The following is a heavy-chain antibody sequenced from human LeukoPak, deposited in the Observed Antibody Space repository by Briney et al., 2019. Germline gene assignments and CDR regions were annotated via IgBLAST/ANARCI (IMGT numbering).Heavy chain of an antibody. CDR1: QFTFSSYS. CDR2: ISSSSSYI. D-gene: IGHD2-15*01. J-gene: IGHJ6*02. Sequence: PGGSLRLSCAASQFTFSSYSMNWVRQAPGKGLEWVSSISSSSSYIYYADSVKGRFTISRDNAKNSLYLQMNSLRAEDTAVYYCARFTPGGSRLGVGMDVWGQGTTVTVSS. V-gene: IGHV3-21*01. CDR3: ARFTPGGSRLGVGMDV.